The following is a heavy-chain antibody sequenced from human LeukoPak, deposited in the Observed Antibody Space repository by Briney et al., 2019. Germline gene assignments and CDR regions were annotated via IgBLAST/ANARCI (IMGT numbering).Heavy chain of an antibody. V-gene: IGHV4-59*01. D-gene: IGHD5-18*01. CDR2: IYYSGST. CDR1: GGSISGYY. J-gene: IGHJ6*02. CDR3: ARDREGYSFYYGMDV. Sequence: SETLSLTCTVSGGSISGYYWSWIRQPPGKGLEWIGYIYYSGSTNYNPSLKSRVTISVDTSKNQFSLKLSSVTAADTAVYYCARDREGYSFYYGMDVWGQGTTVTVSS.